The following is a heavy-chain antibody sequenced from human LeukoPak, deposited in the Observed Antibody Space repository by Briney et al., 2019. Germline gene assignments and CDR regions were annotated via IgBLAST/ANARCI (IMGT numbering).Heavy chain of an antibody. D-gene: IGHD4-17*01. V-gene: IGHV4-39*02. CDR3: AREDYGDPWN. CDR2: IYYSGST. Sequence: SETLSLTCTVSGGSISSSSYYWGWIRQPPGKGLEWIGSIYYSGSTYYNPSLKSRVTISVDTSKNQFSLKLSSVTAADTAVYYCAREDYGDPWNWGQGTLVTVSS. CDR1: GGSISSSSYY. J-gene: IGHJ4*02.